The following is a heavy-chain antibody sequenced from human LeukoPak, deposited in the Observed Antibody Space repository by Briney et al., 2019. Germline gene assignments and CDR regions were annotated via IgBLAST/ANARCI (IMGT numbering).Heavy chain of an antibody. J-gene: IGHJ4*02. CDR3: AKDRYSYAFEYSDS. CDR2: INKDGGEK. Sequence: GGSLRLSCAASGFTFSSYWMSWVRQAPGKGLEWVANINKDGGEKYYADSVKGRFTISRDNSKNTLSLQVSSLRTEDTAVYYCAKDRYSYAFEYSDSWGQGTLVTVSS. V-gene: IGHV3-7*01. D-gene: IGHD5-18*01. CDR1: GFTFSSYW.